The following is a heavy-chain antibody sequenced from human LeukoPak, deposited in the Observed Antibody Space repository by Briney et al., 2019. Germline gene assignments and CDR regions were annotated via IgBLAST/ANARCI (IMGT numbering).Heavy chain of an antibody. CDR3: AIKDTSGWYEEA. Sequence: ASVKVSCKASGGTFSSYAISWVRQAPGQGLEWMGWISAYNGNTNYAQKFQGRVTMTRDTSTSTVYMELSSLRSEDTAVYYCAIKDTSGWYEEAWGQGTLVTVSS. J-gene: IGHJ5*02. V-gene: IGHV1-18*01. CDR2: ISAYNGNT. CDR1: GGTFSSYA. D-gene: IGHD6-19*01.